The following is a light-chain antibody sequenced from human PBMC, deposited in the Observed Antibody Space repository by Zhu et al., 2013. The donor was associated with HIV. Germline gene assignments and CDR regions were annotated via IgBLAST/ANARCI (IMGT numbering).Light chain of an antibody. CDR2: DVS. Sequence: DIQMTQSPSSLSASVGDRVTITCQASHDINNYLNWYQHKPGKAPKVLIYDVSNLETGVPSRFSGSGSGTDFTLTISNLQPDDFATYYCQHFTSVPFTFGPGTTVDT. CDR3: QHFTSVPFT. J-gene: IGKJ3*01. CDR1: HDINNY. V-gene: IGKV1-33*01.